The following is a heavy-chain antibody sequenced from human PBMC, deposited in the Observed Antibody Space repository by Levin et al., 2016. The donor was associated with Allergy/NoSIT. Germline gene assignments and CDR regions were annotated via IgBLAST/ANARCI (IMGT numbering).Heavy chain of an antibody. D-gene: IGHD1-1*01. Sequence: WIRQPPGKGLEWVAVISYDGSNKYYADSVKGRFTISRDNSKNTLYLQMNSLRAEDTAVYYCAKGRGAGTTTPVDYWGQGTLVTVSS. V-gene: IGHV3-30*18. J-gene: IGHJ4*02. CDR3: AKGRGAGTTTPVDY. CDR2: ISYDGSNK.